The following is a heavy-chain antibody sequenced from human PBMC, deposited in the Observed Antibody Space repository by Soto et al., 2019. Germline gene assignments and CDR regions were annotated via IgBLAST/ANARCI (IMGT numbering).Heavy chain of an antibody. Sequence: GASVKVSCKASGYTFTSYSMHWVRQAPGQRLEWMGWINAGNGNTKYSQKFQGRVTITRDTSASTAYMELSSLRSEDTAVYYCARVRGSGSYYRNHYYYYYGMDVWGQGTTVTVSS. D-gene: IGHD3-10*01. CDR2: INAGNGNT. CDR3: ARVRGSGSYYRNHYYYYYGMDV. J-gene: IGHJ6*02. CDR1: GYTFTSYS. V-gene: IGHV1-3*01.